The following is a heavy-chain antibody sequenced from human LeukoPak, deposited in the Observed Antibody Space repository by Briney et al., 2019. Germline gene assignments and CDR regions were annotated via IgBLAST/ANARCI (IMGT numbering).Heavy chain of an antibody. D-gene: IGHD2-2*01. CDR2: INPNSGGT. CDR1: GYTFTGYY. V-gene: IGHV1-2*02. CDR3: ARAVVPAEYNWFDP. J-gene: IGHJ5*02. Sequence: PEASVKVSCKASGYTFTGYYMHWVRQAPGQGLEWMGWINPNSGGTNYAQKFQGRVTMTRDTSISTAYMELSRLRSDDTAVYYCARAVVPAEYNWFDPWGQGTLVTVSS.